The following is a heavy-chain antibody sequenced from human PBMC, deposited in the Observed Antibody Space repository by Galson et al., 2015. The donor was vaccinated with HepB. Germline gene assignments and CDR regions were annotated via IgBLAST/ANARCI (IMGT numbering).Heavy chain of an antibody. CDR3: ARRGTDGYNPYYYGMDV. V-gene: IGHV5-51*01. CDR1: GYSFTSYW. J-gene: IGHJ6*02. Sequence: QSGAEVKKPGESLKISCKASGYSFTSYWIGWVRQMPGKGLEWMGIIYPDDSDATYSPSFQGQVTISADKSISTAFLQWSSLKASDTAMYYCARRGTDGYNPYYYGMDVWGQGTTVTVPS. CDR2: IYPDDSDA. D-gene: IGHD5-24*01.